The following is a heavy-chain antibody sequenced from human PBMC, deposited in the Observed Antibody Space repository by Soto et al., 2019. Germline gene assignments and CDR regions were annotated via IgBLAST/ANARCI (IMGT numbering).Heavy chain of an antibody. CDR2: ISYDGSNK. Sequence: QVQLVESGGGVVQPGRSLRLSCAASGFTFSSYGMHWVRQAPGKGLEWVAVISYDGSNKYYADSVKGRFTISRDNSKNTLYLQMNSLRAEDTAVYYCAKGFTPEMATTTYYFDYWGQGTLVTVSS. V-gene: IGHV3-30*18. CDR1: GFTFSSYG. CDR3: AKGFTPEMATTTYYFDY. D-gene: IGHD1-1*01. J-gene: IGHJ4*02.